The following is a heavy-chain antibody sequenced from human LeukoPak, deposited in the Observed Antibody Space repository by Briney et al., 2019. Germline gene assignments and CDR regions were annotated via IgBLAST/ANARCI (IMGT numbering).Heavy chain of an antibody. J-gene: IGHJ4*02. CDR2: IKSKIDGGTT. CDR1: GFIFNNAW. Sequence: GGSLRLSCAASGFIFNNAWMSWVRQTPGKGLEWVGRIKSKIDGGTTDYGAPVKGRVNISRDDSKNTLYLQMDSLTPEDTAVYFCSTGNPLCRGCYYWGQGTLVTVSS. CDR3: STGNPLCRGCYY. D-gene: IGHD3-10*01. V-gene: IGHV3-15*01.